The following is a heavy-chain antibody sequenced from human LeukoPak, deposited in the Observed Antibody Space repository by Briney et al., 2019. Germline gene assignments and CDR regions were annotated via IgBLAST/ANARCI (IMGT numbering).Heavy chain of an antibody. CDR3: ARTKYYYGSGSVYYYYYMDV. CDR2: IHRSGGT. V-gene: IGHV4-4*02. Sequence: SETLSLTCTVSGDSISNTNWWSWVRQTPGKGLEWIGEIHRSGGTNYNPSLKSRVTISVDTSKNQFSLKLSSVTAADTAVYYCARTKYYYGSGSVYYYYYMDVWGKGTTVTISS. D-gene: IGHD3-10*01. J-gene: IGHJ6*03. CDR1: GDSISNTNW.